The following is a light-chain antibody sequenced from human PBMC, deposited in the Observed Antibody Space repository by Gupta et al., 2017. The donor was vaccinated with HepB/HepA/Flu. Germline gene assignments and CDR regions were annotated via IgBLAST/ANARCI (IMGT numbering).Light chain of an antibody. Sequence: EIVFTQSPATLSLSPGERATLSCRASQSVGSYLAWYQQKPGQAPRLLIFDASNRATGIPPRFSGSGSGTDFTLTINSLDPEDFAVYYCQQRNNWTFGQGTKVEI. J-gene: IGKJ1*01. CDR2: DAS. CDR3: QQRNNWT. V-gene: IGKV3-11*01. CDR1: QSVGSY.